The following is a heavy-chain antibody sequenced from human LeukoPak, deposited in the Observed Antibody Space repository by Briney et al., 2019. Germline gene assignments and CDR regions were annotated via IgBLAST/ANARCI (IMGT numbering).Heavy chain of an antibody. CDR2: ISSSSSYI. CDR3: ARGQNAYYDILTGLVDY. CDR1: GFTFSSYS. Sequence: GGSLRLSCAASGFTFSSYSRNWVRQAQGKGLEWVSSISSSSSYIYYADSVKGRLTISRDNAKNSLYLQMNSLRAEDTAVYYCARGQNAYYDILTGLVDYWGQGTLVTVSS. V-gene: IGHV3-21*01. D-gene: IGHD3-9*01. J-gene: IGHJ4*02.